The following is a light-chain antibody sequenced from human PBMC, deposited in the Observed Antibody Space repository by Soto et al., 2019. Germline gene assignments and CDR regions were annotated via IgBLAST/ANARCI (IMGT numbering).Light chain of an antibody. CDR1: QDISNY. V-gene: IGKV1-33*01. CDR3: QRYNAAPFT. Sequence: DIQMTQSPSSLSASVGDRVTITCQASQDISNYLNWYQQKPGKAPKLLIYDASNLETGVPSRFSGSGSGTDFTFTISSLQPEDIATYYCQRYNAAPFTFGPGTKVDIK. J-gene: IGKJ3*01. CDR2: DAS.